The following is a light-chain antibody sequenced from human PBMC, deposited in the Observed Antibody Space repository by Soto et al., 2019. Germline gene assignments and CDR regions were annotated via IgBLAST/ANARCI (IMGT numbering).Light chain of an antibody. CDR3: QTWDTGIVV. J-gene: IGLJ2*01. CDR1: SGHSSYA. CDR2: VNSDGSH. V-gene: IGLV4-69*01. Sequence: QLVLTQSPSASASLGASVRLTCTLSSGHSSYAIAWHQQQPEKGPRYLMKVNSDGSHSKGDGIPDRVSGSSSGAERYLTVSSLQSEDEADYYCQTWDTGIVVFGGGTKLTVL.